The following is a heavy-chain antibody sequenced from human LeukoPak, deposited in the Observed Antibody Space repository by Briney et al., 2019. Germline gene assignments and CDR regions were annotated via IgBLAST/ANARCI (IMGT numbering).Heavy chain of an antibody. D-gene: IGHD3-22*01. Sequence: GGSLRLSCAASGFTFGSYSMNWVRQAPGKGLEWASSISSSSSYIYYADSVKGRFTISRDNAKNSLYLQMNSLRAEDTAVYYCASLGWGYYYDSSGYSGPPFDYWGQGTLVTVSS. V-gene: IGHV3-21*01. CDR2: ISSSSSYI. CDR3: ASLGWGYYYDSSGYSGPPFDY. CDR1: GFTFGSYS. J-gene: IGHJ4*02.